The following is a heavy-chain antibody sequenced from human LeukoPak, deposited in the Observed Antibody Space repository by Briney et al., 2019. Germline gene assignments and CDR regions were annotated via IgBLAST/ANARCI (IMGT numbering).Heavy chain of an antibody. J-gene: IGHJ6*03. CDR2: VYPSGNT. CDR3: AREAGTGTTGNYYYYMDV. V-gene: IGHV4-4*07. D-gene: IGHD1-7*01. Sequence: SETLSLTCTVSSGSISSYYWSWIRQPAGEGLEWIGRVYPSGNTNYNPSLESRVTISVDKSKNQFSLKLNSVTAADTAVYYCAREAGTGTTGNYYYYMDVWGRGTTVTVSS. CDR1: SGSISSYY.